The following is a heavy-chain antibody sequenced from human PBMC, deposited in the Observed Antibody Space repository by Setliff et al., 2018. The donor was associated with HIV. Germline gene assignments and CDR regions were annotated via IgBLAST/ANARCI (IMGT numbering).Heavy chain of an antibody. CDR3: ARTIASRPKYYYYAMDF. V-gene: IGHV5-51*03. CDR2: IYPDDSDT. CDR1: GYSFTSYW. D-gene: IGHD6-6*01. Sequence: PGESLKISCKGSGYSFTSYWVAWVRQMPGKGLEWMGIIYPDDSDTRYSTSFQDQVTISVDKSISTAYLQWSSLKASDTAMYYCARTIASRPKYYYYAMDFWGQGTTVTVSS. J-gene: IGHJ6*02.